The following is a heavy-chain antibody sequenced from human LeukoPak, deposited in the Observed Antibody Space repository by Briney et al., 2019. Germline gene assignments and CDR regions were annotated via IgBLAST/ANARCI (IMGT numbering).Heavy chain of an antibody. D-gene: IGHD5-12*01. CDR1: GFTFSSHE. CDR2: IRYDGSIK. Sequence: PGGSLRLSCAASGFTFSSHEMNWVRQAPGKGLEWVAFIRYDGSIKYYADSVKGRFTISRDNSKNALYLQVDSLRAEDTAVYYCSKDSRGYSGYDLYYFDYWGQGTLVTVSS. J-gene: IGHJ4*02. CDR3: SKDSRGYSGYDLYYFDY. V-gene: IGHV3-30*02.